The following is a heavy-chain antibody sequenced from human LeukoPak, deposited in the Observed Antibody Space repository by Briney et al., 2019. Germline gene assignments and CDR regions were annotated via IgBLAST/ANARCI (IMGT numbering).Heavy chain of an antibody. CDR2: ISACNGNT. CDR3: ARELIVGATLYYYYYGMDV. D-gene: IGHD1-26*01. V-gene: IGHV1-18*01. Sequence: GASVKVSCKASGYTFTSYGISWVRQAPGQGLEWMGWISACNGNTNYAQKLQGRVTMTTDTSTSTAYMELRSLRSDDTAVYYCARELIVGATLYYYYYGMDVWGQGTTVTVSS. J-gene: IGHJ6*02. CDR1: GYTFTSYG.